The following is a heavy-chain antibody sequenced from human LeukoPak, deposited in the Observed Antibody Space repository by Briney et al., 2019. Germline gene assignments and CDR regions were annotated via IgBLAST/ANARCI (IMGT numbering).Heavy chain of an antibody. CDR1: GGSFSRSSYY. Sequence: SETLSLTCTVSGGSFSRSSYYWGWIRQPPGKGLEWIGSVYYSRSTYYNPSLKSRVTLSVDTSKNQFSLKLTSVTAADTAVYYCAKIYYYENVIWGQGSMVTVSS. CDR2: VYYSRST. V-gene: IGHV4-39*01. J-gene: IGHJ3*01. D-gene: IGHD3-22*01. CDR3: AKIYYYENVI.